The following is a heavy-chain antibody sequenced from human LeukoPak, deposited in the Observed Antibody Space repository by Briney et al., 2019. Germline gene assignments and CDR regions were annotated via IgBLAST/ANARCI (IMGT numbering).Heavy chain of an antibody. CDR2: IYTSGST. Sequence: PSETLSLTCTVSGGSISSYYWSWIRQPPGPGLEWIGYIYTSGSTNYNPSLKSRVTISVDTSKNQFSLKLSAVTAADTAVYYCVGTTGTFGSFDIWGQGTMVTVSS. CDR1: GGSISSYY. J-gene: IGHJ3*02. V-gene: IGHV4-4*09. CDR3: VGTTGTFGSFDI. D-gene: IGHD1-1*01.